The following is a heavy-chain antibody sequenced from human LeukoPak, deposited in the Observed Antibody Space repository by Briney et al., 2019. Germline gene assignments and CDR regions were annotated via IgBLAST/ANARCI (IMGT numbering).Heavy chain of an antibody. Sequence: GGSLRLSCAASGFTFSSYAMSWVRQAPGRGLEWVSGISGSGDYIYHADSVKGRFTISRDSSKNTVYMQMNSLRAEDTAVYYCAKGVQSIAARQPFDYWGQGTLVTVSS. CDR3: AKGVQSIAARQPFDY. CDR2: ISGSGDYI. CDR1: GFTFSSYA. J-gene: IGHJ4*02. D-gene: IGHD6-6*01. V-gene: IGHV3-23*01.